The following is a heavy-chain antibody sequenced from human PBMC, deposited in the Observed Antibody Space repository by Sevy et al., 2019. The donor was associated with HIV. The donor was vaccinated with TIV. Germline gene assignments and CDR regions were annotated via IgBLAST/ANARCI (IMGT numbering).Heavy chain of an antibody. CDR1: GFTFSSYS. D-gene: IGHD2-15*01. CDR2: ISSSSSTI. CDR3: ARAYCSGGSCSYNA. V-gene: IGHV3-48*01. Sequence: GGSLRLSCAASGFTFSSYSMNWVRQAPGKGLEWVSYISSSSSTIYYADSVKGRFTISRDNAKNSLYLQMSSLRAEDTAVYYCARAYCSGGSCSYNAWGQGTLVTVSS. J-gene: IGHJ5*02.